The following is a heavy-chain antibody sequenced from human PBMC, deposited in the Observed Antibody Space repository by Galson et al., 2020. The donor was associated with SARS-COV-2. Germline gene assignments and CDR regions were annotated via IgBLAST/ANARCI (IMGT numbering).Heavy chain of an antibody. D-gene: IGHD3-3*01. CDR3: TSTNIFGVGQDNWFDP. CDR1: GFTFGDYA. J-gene: IGHJ5*02. V-gene: IGHV3-49*03. Sequence: PGGSLRLSCTASGFTFGDYAMSWFRQAPGKGLEWVGFIRSKDYGGTTEYAASVKGRFTISRDDSKSIAYLQMNSLKTEDTAVYSCTSTNIFGVGQDNWFDPWGQGTLVTVSS. CDR2: IRSKDYGGTT.